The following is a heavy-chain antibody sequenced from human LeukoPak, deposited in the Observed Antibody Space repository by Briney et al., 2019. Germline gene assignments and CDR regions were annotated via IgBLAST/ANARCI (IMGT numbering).Heavy chain of an antibody. CDR2: MNPNSGNT. CDR3: ARGSRTTIFGVVTPYYHWFDP. CDR1: GYTFTSYD. J-gene: IGHJ5*02. D-gene: IGHD3-3*01. Sequence: GASVKVSCKASGYTFTSYDINWVRQATGQGLEWMGWMNPNSGNTGYAQKFQGRVTITRNTSISTAYMELSSLRSEDTAVYYCARGSRTTIFGVVTPYYHWFDPWGQGTLVTVSS. V-gene: IGHV1-8*01.